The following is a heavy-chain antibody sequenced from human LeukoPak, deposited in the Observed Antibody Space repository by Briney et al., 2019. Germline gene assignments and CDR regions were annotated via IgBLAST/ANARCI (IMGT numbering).Heavy chain of an antibody. CDR2: ISGIRSNT. CDR3: AKGIDSSGYYPFDY. D-gene: IGHD3-22*01. V-gene: IGHV3-23*01. CDR1: GFTFSSYA. Sequence: GGSLRLSCAASGFTFSSYAMSWVRQAPGKGLEWVLAISGIRSNTYYADSVKGRFTISRDISKNTLYLQMNSLRAEDTAVYYCAKGIDSSGYYPFDYWGQGALVTVSS. J-gene: IGHJ4*02.